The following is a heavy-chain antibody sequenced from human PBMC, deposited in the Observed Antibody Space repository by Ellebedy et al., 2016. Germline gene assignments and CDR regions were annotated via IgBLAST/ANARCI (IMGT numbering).Heavy chain of an antibody. V-gene: IGHV3-9*01. CDR3: AAGIGVVGAGDF. CDR1: GFSFKDHV. J-gene: IGHJ4*02. CDR2: ISWNTANL. Sequence: SLKISCEASGFSFKDHVMHWVRQAPGKGLEWVSGISWNTANLGYADSVKGRFTISRDNAKNSLYLEMHSLRPEDTAVYFCAAGIGVVGAGDFWGQGILVTVSS. D-gene: IGHD2-15*01.